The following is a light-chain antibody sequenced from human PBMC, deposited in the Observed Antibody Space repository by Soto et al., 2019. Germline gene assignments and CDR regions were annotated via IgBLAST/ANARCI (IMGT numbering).Light chain of an antibody. V-gene: IGLV1-40*01. J-gene: IGLJ2*01. CDR3: QSYDNSLSGVV. CDR2: ANG. Sequence: QSVLTQPPSVSGAPGQRVTISCTGSSSNIGAGFDVHWYQHLPGTAPKLLIYANGNRPSGVPDRFSGSKSGTSASLAITGLQAEDEAEYYCQSYDNSLSGVVFGGGTKLTVL. CDR1: SSNIGAGFD.